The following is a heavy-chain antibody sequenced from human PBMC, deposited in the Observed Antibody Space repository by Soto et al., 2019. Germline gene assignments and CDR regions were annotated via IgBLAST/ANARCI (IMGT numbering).Heavy chain of an antibody. D-gene: IGHD3-22*01. J-gene: IGHJ5*02. CDR3: ARVGPWAPYFYDSSPYTFENCFDL. CDR2: IYHGGIT. CDR1: GCCIGSCDY. V-gene: IGHV4-38-2*02. Sequence: LSXTCSESGCCIGSCDYWVWLWEPPGRGLGLIGSIYHGGITYYNTSLNSRVTFSIDMTNNHVSLILTSVTAADTAVYYCARVGPWAPYFYDSSPYTFENCFDLWGQGTLVTVSS.